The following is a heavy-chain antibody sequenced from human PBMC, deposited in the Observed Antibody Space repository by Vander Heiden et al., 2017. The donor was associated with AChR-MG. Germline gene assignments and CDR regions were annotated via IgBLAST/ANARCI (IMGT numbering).Heavy chain of an antibody. CDR2: IIPIFGTA. CDR1: GGTFSRYA. CDR3: ARDGYDDSVTGYYTDY. Sequence: QVQLVQSGAEVMKPGSPVMVSRTASGGTFSRYAISWVRQAPGQGLEVMGGIIPIFGTANYAQKYQGRVTITADESTSTAYMELSSLRSEDTAVYYCARDGYDDSVTGYYTDYWGQGTLVTVSS. J-gene: IGHJ4*02. V-gene: IGHV1-69*01. D-gene: IGHD3-9*01.